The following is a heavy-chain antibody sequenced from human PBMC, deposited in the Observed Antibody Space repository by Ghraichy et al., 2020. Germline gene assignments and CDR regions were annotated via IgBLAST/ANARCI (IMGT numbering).Heavy chain of an antibody. CDR2: INHSGST. Sequence: LETLSLTCAVYGGSFSGFYWSWIRQSPGKGLEWIGEINHSGSTKYNPSLKSRITISVDTSKNQFSLNLSSVTAADTAVYYCAREVRGSYYKDYWGQGTLVTVSS. CDR3: AREVRGSYYKDY. J-gene: IGHJ4*02. CDR1: GGSFSGFY. D-gene: IGHD1-26*01. V-gene: IGHV4-34*01.